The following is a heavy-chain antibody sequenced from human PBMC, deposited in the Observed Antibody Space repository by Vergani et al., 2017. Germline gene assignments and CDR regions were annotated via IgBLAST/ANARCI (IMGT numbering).Heavy chain of an antibody. J-gene: IGHJ5*02. D-gene: IGHD1-14*01. V-gene: IGHV3-33*01. CDR2: TWYDGNNK. CDR3: AGELRIPFNRFDP. CDR1: GCTFNQYG. Sequence: QVQLVESGGGVVQPGRSLRLSCAASGCTFNQYGMHWVRQAPGKGLEWVAVTWYDGNNKQYADSVKGRFTISRDNSKSTMYLQMKSLRDEDTGVYYCAGELRIPFNRFDPWGQGTLVTVSS.